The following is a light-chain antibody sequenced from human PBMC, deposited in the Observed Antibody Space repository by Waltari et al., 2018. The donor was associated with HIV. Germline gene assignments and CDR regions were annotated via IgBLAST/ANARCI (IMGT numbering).Light chain of an antibody. J-gene: IGLJ3*02. CDR3: SAWDNTLSAWV. CDR1: SSNVGNPG. Sequence: QAGLTHPPSVSKSLRQTATPTCSWTSSNVGNPGTPWLQQHQGHPPKLLSYRSNNRPSGISERLSASRSGNTASLTITGLQPEDEADYYCSAWDNTLSAWVFGGGTKLTVL. V-gene: IGLV10-54*01. CDR2: RSN.